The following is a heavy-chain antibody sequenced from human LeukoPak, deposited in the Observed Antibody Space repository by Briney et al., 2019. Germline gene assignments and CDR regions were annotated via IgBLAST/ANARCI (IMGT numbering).Heavy chain of an antibody. Sequence: SETVSLTCGVSGGSISNTNWWSWVRQPPGQGLEWIGEISLSGLTNYNPSLKSRVTVSLDKSKNHLSLNLTSVTAADTAVYYCSRENGAFSPFGYWGQGTLVTVPS. D-gene: IGHD2-8*01. J-gene: IGHJ4*02. CDR2: ISLSGLT. CDR3: SRENGAFSPFGY. V-gene: IGHV4-4*02. CDR1: GGSISNTNW.